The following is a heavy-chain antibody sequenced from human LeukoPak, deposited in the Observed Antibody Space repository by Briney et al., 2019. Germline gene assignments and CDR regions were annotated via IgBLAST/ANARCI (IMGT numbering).Heavy chain of an antibody. V-gene: IGHV3-21*01. CDR1: GFTFSSYG. Sequence: GGSLRISCAASGFTFSSYGMTWVRQAPGEGLEWVSSIGGSSTYVYYADSVKGRFTISRDNAKNSLYLQMNSLRAEDTAVYYCARGYSSSWYSPDYWGQGTLVTVSS. J-gene: IGHJ4*02. CDR2: IGGSSTYV. CDR3: ARGYSSSWYSPDY. D-gene: IGHD6-13*01.